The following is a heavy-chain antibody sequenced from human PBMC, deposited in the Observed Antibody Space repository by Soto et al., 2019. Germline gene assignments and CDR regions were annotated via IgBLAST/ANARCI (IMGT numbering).Heavy chain of an antibody. D-gene: IGHD2-15*01. V-gene: IGHV3-23*01. J-gene: IGHJ6*02. CDR2: ISGSGGST. CDR1: GFTFSSYA. CDR3: AKDRGYCSGGSCYSLYYYGMDV. Sequence: GGSLRLSCAASGFTFSSYAMSWVRQAPGKGLEWVSAISGSGGSTYYADSVKGRFTISRDNSKNTLYLQMNSLRAEDTAVYYCAKDRGYCSGGSCYSLYYYGMDVWGQGTTVTVSS.